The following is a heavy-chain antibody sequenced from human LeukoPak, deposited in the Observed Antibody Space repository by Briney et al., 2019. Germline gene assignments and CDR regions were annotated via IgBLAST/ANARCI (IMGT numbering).Heavy chain of an antibody. Sequence: PETLSLTCTVSGGSISSYYWSWIRQPAGKGLEWIGRIYSTGSANYNPSLKSRVTMSVDTSENQFSLKLSSVTAADTGVYYCARSGYSYGADAFDIWGQGTMVTVSS. CDR2: IYSTGSA. CDR1: GGSISSYY. J-gene: IGHJ3*02. D-gene: IGHD5-18*01. CDR3: ARSGYSYGADAFDI. V-gene: IGHV4-4*07.